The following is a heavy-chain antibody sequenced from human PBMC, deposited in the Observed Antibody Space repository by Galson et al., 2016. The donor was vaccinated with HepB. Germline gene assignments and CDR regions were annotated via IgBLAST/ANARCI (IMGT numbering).Heavy chain of an antibody. CDR3: ARLNPRYCTADVCDTGAGAIDI. J-gene: IGHJ3*02. Sequence: QSGADVKRPGESLRISCKGSGYTFTTYWISWVRQVPGKGLEWMGRIDPSDSFTDSSPSFRGHVTISADKSINAAYLQWSSLKASDTAMNYCARLNPRYCTADVCDTGAGAIDICGQGALVTVSS. V-gene: IGHV5-10-1*01. CDR1: GYTFTTYW. CDR2: IDPSDSFT. D-gene: IGHD2-8*02.